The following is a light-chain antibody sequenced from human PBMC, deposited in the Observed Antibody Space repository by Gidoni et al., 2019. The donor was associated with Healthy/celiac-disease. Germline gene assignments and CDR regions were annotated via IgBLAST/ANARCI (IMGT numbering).Light chain of an antibody. CDR2: DAS. CDR1: QSVSSY. Sequence: IVLTQSPATLSLSPGERATLSCRASQSVSSYLAWYQQKPGQAPRLLIYDASNRATGIPARFSGSGSGTDFTLTISSLEPEDFAVYYCQQRSNWPPEFTFGPXTKVDIK. CDR3: QQRSNWPPEFT. V-gene: IGKV3-11*01. J-gene: IGKJ3*01.